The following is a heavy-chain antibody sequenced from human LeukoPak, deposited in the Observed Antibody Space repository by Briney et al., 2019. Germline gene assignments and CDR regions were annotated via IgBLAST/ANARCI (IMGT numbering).Heavy chain of an antibody. D-gene: IGHD4-17*01. CDR1: GFTLSTYT. J-gene: IGHJ5*02. CDR2: ISGTSTIK. V-gene: IGHV3-48*04. CDR3: ARDRSLVDGDYGVWFDA. Sequence: GGSLRLSCTASGFTLSTYTMNWIRQAPGKGLAWVSYISGTSTIKYYADSVKGRFTISRDNSKNSLDLQMNRLTAEDTAVYYCARDRSLVDGDYGVWFDAWGQGSLVTVSS.